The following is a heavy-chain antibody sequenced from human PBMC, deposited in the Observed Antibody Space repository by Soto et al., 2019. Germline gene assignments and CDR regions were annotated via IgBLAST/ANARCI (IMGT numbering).Heavy chain of an antibody. Sequence: VQLVESGGGVVQPGRSLRLSCAASGFTFSHYGMEWVRQAPGKGLEWVASISFDGSIKHYSDSVQGRLSISRDNYRGTLSLQMNSLGAEDTAMYYCAKDDSEYSNYWSSFDYWGQGALVAVSS. D-gene: IGHD4-4*01. CDR3: AKDDSEYSNYWSSFDY. CDR2: ISFDGSIK. CDR1: GFTFSHYG. V-gene: IGHV3-30*18. J-gene: IGHJ4*02.